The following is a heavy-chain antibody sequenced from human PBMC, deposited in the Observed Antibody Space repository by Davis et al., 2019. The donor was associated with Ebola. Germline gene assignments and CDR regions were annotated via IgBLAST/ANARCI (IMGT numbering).Heavy chain of an antibody. V-gene: IGHV3-33*01. CDR3: ARAAFGSCYFDY. Sequence: GESLKISCAASGFTFSSYGMHWVRQAPGKGLEWVAVIWYDGSNKYYADSVKGRFTISRDNAKSSLFLQMNSLRGEDTAVYYCARAAFGSCYFDYWGQGTLVTVSS. D-gene: IGHD3-3*01. CDR2: IWYDGSNK. J-gene: IGHJ4*02. CDR1: GFTFSSYG.